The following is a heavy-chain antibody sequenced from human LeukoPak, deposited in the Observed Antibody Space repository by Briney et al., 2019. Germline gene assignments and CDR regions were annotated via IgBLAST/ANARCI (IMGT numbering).Heavy chain of an antibody. J-gene: IGHJ5*02. CDR3: ARGRGLES. V-gene: IGHV3-7*01. Sequence: GGSLRLSCAASGYTFRSFWMSWVRQAPGKGLEWVANIKQDGSEKYYVDSVKGRFTTSRDNAKNSLYLVMSSLRVEDTAVYYCARGRGLESWGQGTLVTVSS. CDR2: IKQDGSEK. D-gene: IGHD3-3*01. CDR1: GYTFRSFW.